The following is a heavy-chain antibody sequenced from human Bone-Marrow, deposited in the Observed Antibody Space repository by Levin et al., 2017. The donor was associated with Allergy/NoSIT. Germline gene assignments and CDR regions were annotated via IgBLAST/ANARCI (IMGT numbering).Heavy chain of an antibody. CDR2: IYYSGST. J-gene: IGHJ5*01. CDR1: GVSITNGDFY. D-gene: IGHD3-22*01. CDR3: ARRYYYDSRGYYGFDF. V-gene: IGHV4-30-4*01. Sequence: SQTLSLTCTVSGVSITNGDFYWSWIRQSPGKGLEWIGYIYYSGSTYFNPSLKSRASISVDTSKNHLSLKLTFVTAADTAVYYCARRYYYDSRGYYGFDFWGQGTLVTVSS.